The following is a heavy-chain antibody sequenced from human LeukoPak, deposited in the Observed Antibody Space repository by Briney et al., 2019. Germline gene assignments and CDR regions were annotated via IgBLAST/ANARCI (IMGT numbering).Heavy chain of an antibody. D-gene: IGHD5-24*01. Sequence: KVSCKASGGTFSSYAISWVRQAPGQGLEWMGRIIPIFGTANYAQKFQGRVTITTDESTSTAYMELSSLRSEDTAVYYCARLDRDGYSDGYWGQGTLVTVSS. CDR1: GGTFSSYA. CDR2: IIPIFGTA. CDR3: ARLDRDGYSDGY. V-gene: IGHV1-69*05. J-gene: IGHJ4*02.